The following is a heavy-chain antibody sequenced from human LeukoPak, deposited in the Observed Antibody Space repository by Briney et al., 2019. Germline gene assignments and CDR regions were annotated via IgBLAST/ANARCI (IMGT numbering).Heavy chain of an antibody. CDR1: GGSISSYY. V-gene: IGHV4-59*01. CDR2: IYYSGST. D-gene: IGHD3-22*01. J-gene: IGHJ3*02. Sequence: SETLSLTCTVSGGSISSYYWSWIRQPPGKRLEWIGYIYYSGSTNYNPSLKSRVTISVDTSKNQFSLKLSSVTAADTAVYYCARGHDSSGYYYSGGAFDIWGQGTMVTVSS. CDR3: ARGHDSSGYYYSGGAFDI.